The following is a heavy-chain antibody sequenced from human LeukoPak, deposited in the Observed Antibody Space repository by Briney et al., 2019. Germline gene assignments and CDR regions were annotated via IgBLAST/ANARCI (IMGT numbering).Heavy chain of an antibody. V-gene: IGHV3-15*01. CDR3: TTGITMVRGVIKLDYYYYMDV. J-gene: IGHJ6*03. Sequence: GGSHRLSCAASGFTFSNAWMSWVRQAPGKGLEWVGRIKSKTDGGTTDYAAPVKGRFTISRDDSKNTLYLQMNSLKTEDTAVYYCTTGITMVRGVIKLDYYYYMDVWGKGTTVTVSS. CDR1: GFTFSNAW. CDR2: IKSKTDGGTT. D-gene: IGHD3-10*01.